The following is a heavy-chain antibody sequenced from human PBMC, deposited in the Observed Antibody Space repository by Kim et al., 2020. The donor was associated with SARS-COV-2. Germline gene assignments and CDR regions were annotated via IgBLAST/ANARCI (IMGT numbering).Heavy chain of an antibody. V-gene: IGHV3-48*02. CDR2: ISSSSSTI. J-gene: IGHJ3*02. CDR1: GFTFSSYS. CDR3: ARDVLDFGWELLLDAFDI. Sequence: GGSLRLSCAASGFTFSSYSMNWVRQAPGKGLEWVSYISSSSSTIYYADSVKGRFTISRDNAKNSLYLQMNSLRDEDMAVYYCARDVLDFGWELLLDAFDIWGQGKMDTVSS. D-gene: IGHD1-26*01.